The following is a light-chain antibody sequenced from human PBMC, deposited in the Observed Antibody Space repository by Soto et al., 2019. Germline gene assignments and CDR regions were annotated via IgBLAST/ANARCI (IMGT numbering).Light chain of an antibody. J-gene: IGLJ1*01. CDR3: QSYDRSLSGYV. CDR1: SSNIGAGYD. V-gene: IGLV1-40*01. Sequence: QSVLTQPPSVSGAPGQRVTISCTGSSSNIGAGYDVHWYQQLPGTAPKLLIYGNINRRSGVPDRFSGSKSGTSASLAITGLQAEDEADYSCQSYDRSLSGYVFGTGTKVTVL. CDR2: GNI.